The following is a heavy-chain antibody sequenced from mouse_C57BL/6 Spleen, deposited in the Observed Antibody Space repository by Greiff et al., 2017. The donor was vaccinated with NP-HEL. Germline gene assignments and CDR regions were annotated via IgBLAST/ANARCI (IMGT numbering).Heavy chain of an antibody. D-gene: IGHD2-4*01. V-gene: IGHV5-4*03. CDR2: ISDGGSYT. CDR1: GFTFSSYA. Sequence: EVMLVESGGGLVKPGGSLKLSCAASGFTFSSYAMSWVRQTPEKRLEWVATISDGGSYTYYPDNVKGRFTISRDNAKNNLYLQMSHLKSEDTAMYYCARGGDDYDAYFDYWGQGTTLTVPS. J-gene: IGHJ2*01. CDR3: ARGGDDYDAYFDY.